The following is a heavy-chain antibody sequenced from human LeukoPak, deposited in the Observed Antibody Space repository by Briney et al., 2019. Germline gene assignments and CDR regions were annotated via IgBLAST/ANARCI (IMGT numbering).Heavy chain of an antibody. CDR3: AREGVYDFWSGYYFD. Sequence: PGGSLRLSCAASGFTFSSYSMNWVRQAPGKGLEWVSYISSSSSTIYYADSVKGRFTISRDNAKNSLYLQMNSLRAEDTAVFYCAREGVYDFWSGYYFDWGQGTLVTVSS. J-gene: IGHJ4*02. CDR2: ISSSSSTI. CDR1: GFTFSSYS. D-gene: IGHD3-3*01. V-gene: IGHV3-48*04.